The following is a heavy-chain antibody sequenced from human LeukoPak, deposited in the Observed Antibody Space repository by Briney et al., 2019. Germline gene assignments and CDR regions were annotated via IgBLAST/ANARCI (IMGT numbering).Heavy chain of an antibody. CDR1: GFTFSSYS. Sequence: GGSLRLSCAASGFTFSSYSMNWVRQAPGKGLEWVSYISSSSTIYYADSVKGRFNISRDNAKNSLYLQMNSRRAEDTAVYYCARALTFDAFDIWGQGTMVTVSS. CDR2: ISSSSTI. J-gene: IGHJ3*02. V-gene: IGHV3-48*01. D-gene: IGHD2/OR15-2a*01. CDR3: ARALTFDAFDI.